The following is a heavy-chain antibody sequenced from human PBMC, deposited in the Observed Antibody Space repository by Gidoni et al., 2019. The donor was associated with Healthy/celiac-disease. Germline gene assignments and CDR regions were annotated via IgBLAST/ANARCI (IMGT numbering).Heavy chain of an antibody. CDR1: GYHFTGYY. CDR3: ARGPAVAGTEAYYYYGMDV. CDR2: INPNSGGT. J-gene: IGHJ6*02. V-gene: IGHV1-2*04. Sequence: QVQLVQSGAEVKKPGASVKVSCKASGYHFTGYYMHWVRQAPGQGLEWMGWINPNSGGTNYAQKFQGWVTMTRDTSISTAYMELSRLRSDDTAVYYCARGPAVAGTEAYYYYGMDVWGQGTTVTVSS. D-gene: IGHD6-19*01.